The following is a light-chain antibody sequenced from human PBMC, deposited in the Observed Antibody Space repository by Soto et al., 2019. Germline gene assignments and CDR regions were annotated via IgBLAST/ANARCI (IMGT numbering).Light chain of an antibody. J-gene: IGKJ5*01. V-gene: IGKV3-15*01. CDR2: GAS. Sequence: EIVLTQSPGTLSLSPGERATLSCRASQSFSSNLAWYQQKPGQAPRLLIYGASTRATGVPARFSGSGSGTEFTLTISSLQSEDFAADYCKQYNNSPRTFGQRTRLEI. CDR1: QSFSSN. CDR3: KQYNNSPRT.